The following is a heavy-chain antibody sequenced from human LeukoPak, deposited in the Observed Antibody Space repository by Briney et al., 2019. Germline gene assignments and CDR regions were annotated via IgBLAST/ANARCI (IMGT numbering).Heavy chain of an antibody. CDR3: ARSTTRRSNWFDP. D-gene: IGHD1-1*01. V-gene: IGHV4-39*01. CDR2: IYYSGSP. J-gene: IGHJ5*02. Sequence: SETLSLTCSVSGGSISSSSYYWGWIRQPPGKGLEYIGSIYYSGSPYYNPSLKSRVTISVDTSKNQFSLKLSSVTAADTALYYCARSTTRRSNWFDPWGQGTLVTVSS. CDR1: GGSISSSSYY.